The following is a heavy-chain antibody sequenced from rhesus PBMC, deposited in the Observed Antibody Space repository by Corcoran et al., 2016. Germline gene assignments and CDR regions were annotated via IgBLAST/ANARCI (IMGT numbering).Heavy chain of an antibody. D-gene: IGHD2-21*01. CDR3: SRDLVVVATFDY. V-gene: IGHV3-134*01. Sequence: DVKLVESGGALAKPGGSLRLSCAASGFQFDDYAMSWVRTASGKGLEWVSLMSWDCGNTYYADSGKWLVTSSRDNAKYTLYLQMDMLRAEDTALYYCSRDLVVVATFDYWGPGVLVTVSS. CDR1: GFQFDDYA. CDR2: MSWDCGNT. J-gene: IGHJ4*01.